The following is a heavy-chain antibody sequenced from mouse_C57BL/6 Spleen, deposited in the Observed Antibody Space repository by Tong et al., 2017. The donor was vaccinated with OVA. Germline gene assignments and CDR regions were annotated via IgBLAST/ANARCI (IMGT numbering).Heavy chain of an antibody. CDR3: ARSDDGYYYAMDY. Sequence: EVQLQESGAELVRPGASVTLSCKASGYTFTSYWMHWVKQRPGQGLEWIGAIYPGNSDTSYNQKFKGKAKLTAVTSASTAYMELRSLTSEDSAVYYCARSDDGYYYAMDYWGQGTSVTVSS. CDR2: IYPGNSDT. V-gene: IGHV1-5*01. J-gene: IGHJ4*01. D-gene: IGHD2-3*01. CDR1: GYTFTSYW.